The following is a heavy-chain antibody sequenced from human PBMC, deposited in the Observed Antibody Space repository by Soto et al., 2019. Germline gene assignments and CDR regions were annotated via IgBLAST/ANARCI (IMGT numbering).Heavy chain of an antibody. J-gene: IGHJ4*02. CDR1: GYRFTSYG. CDR2: ISGDNGNT. D-gene: IGHD6-19*01. V-gene: IGHV1-18*01. Sequence: QVQLVQSGAEVKEPGASVKVSCKASGYRFTSYGISWVRQVPGQGLEWMGWISGDNGNTKYAQKVQGRATMTTDTSTRTAYMELRSLRTDDTAVYYCARESRVAVAGTPDYWGQGPLVTVPS. CDR3: ARESRVAVAGTPDY.